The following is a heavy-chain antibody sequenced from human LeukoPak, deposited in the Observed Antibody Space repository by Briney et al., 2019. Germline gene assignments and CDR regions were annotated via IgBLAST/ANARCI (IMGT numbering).Heavy chain of an antibody. CDR1: GCTFISYA. Sequence: SVKVSCKASGCTFISYAISWVRQAPGRGLEWMGGIIPIFGTANYAQKFQGRVTITADESTSTAYMELSGLRSEDTAVYYCARVGPPIVVVPQDAFDIWGQGTMVTVSS. CDR3: ARVGPPIVVVPQDAFDI. D-gene: IGHD2-2*01. J-gene: IGHJ3*02. V-gene: IGHV1-69*13. CDR2: IIPIFGTA.